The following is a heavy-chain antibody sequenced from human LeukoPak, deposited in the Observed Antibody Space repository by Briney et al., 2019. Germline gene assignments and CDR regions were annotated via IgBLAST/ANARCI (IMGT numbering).Heavy chain of an antibody. CDR2: IIPILGIA. Sequence: ASVKVSCRASGGTLSSYAISWVRQAPGQGLEWMGRIIPILGIANYAQKFQGRVTITADKSTSTAYMELSSLRSEDTAVYYCARGDPHAFDIWGQGTMVTVSS. CDR1: GGTLSSYA. V-gene: IGHV1-69*04. J-gene: IGHJ3*02. CDR3: ARGDPHAFDI.